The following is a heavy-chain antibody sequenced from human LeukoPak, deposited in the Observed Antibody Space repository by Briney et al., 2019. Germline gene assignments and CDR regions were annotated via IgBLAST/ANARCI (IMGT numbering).Heavy chain of an antibody. Sequence: GGSLRLSCTVSGFTFSGYWMSWVRQAPGKGLEWVANIRDDGGLKNYVDSVKGRFTISRDNATNSVSLQMNSLRAEDTAVYYCARDLPWGYFDYWGQGTLVTVSS. CDR3: ARDLPWGYFDY. CDR2: IRDDGGLK. V-gene: IGHV3-7*01. CDR1: GFTFSGYW. J-gene: IGHJ4*02. D-gene: IGHD7-27*01.